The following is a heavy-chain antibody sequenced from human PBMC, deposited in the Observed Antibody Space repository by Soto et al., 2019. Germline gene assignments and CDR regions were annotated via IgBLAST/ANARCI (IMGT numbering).Heavy chain of an antibody. Sequence: SETLSLTCDVSGASVKTGGYYWTWIRQHPETGLEWIGYINYSGTTYNPSLKSRSFLSLDMSKNQFSLNLTSVTAADTAVYYCATNRGYDFYYPDSWGQGILVTVSS. D-gene: IGHD3-3*01. CDR1: GASVKTGGYY. CDR2: INYSGTT. CDR3: ATNRGYDFYYPDS. J-gene: IGHJ4*02. V-gene: IGHV4-31*11.